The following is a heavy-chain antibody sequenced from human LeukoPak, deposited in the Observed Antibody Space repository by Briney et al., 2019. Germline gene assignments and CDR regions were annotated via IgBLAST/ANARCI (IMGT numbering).Heavy chain of an antibody. CDR2: INPSGGST. J-gene: IGHJ5*02. D-gene: IGHD6-13*01. CDR3: ARDPLNSSSWLYNWFDP. Sequence: ASVKVSCKASGYTFTSYYMHWVRQAPGQGLEWMGIINPSGGSTSYAQKFQGRVTMTRDTSISTAYMELSRLRSDDTAVYYCARDPLNSSSWLYNWFDPWGQGTLVTVSS. CDR1: GYTFTSYY. V-gene: IGHV1-46*01.